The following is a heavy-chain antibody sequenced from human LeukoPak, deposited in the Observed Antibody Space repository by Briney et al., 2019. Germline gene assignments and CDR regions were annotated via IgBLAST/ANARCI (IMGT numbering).Heavy chain of an antibody. V-gene: IGHV4-59*01. CDR3: ARVTVTTIYYYYYYMDV. CDR2: IYYSGST. CDR1: GGSISSYY. J-gene: IGHJ6*03. D-gene: IGHD4-17*01. Sequence: SETLSLTCTVSGGSISSYYWSWIRQPPGKGLEWIGYIYYSGSTNYNPPLKSRVTISVDTSKNQFSLKLSSVTAADTAVYYCARVTVTTIYYYYYYMDVWGKGTTVTVSS.